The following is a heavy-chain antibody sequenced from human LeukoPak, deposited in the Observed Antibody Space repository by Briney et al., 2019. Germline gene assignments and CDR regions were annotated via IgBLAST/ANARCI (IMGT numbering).Heavy chain of an antibody. Sequence: SETLSLTCTVSDGSISSGGYYWSWIRQHPGTGLEWIGYIYYSGSTYYNPSLKSRVTISVDTSKNQFSLKLSSVTAADTAVYYCARETHYDFWSGYLFDYWGQGTLVTVSS. J-gene: IGHJ4*02. V-gene: IGHV4-31*03. D-gene: IGHD3-3*01. CDR1: DGSISSGGYY. CDR3: ARETHYDFWSGYLFDY. CDR2: IYYSGST.